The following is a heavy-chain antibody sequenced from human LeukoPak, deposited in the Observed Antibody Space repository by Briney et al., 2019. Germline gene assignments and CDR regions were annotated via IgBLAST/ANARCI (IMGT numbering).Heavy chain of an antibody. CDR1: GGSISSYY. CDR2: IYYSGST. V-gene: IGHV4-59*01. CDR3: ARDQPPYYYDLGPLYYYGMDV. J-gene: IGHJ6*02. D-gene: IGHD3-10*01. Sequence: SETLSLTCTVSGGSISSYYWSWIRQPPGKGLEWIGYIYYSGSTNYNPSLKSRVTISVDTSKNQFSLKLSPVTAADTAVYYCARDQPPYYYDLGPLYYYGMDVWGQGTMVTVSS.